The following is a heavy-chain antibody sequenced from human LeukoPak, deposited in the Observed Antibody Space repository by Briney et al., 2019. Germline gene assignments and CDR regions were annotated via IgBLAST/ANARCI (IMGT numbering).Heavy chain of an antibody. CDR2: IRYDGSNK. Sequence: GGSLRLSCAASGFTFSSYGMHWVRQAPGKGLEWVAFIRYDGSNKYYADSVKGRFTISRDNSKNTLYLQMNSLRAEDTAVYYCAKVGGLTYYYYYYMDVWGKGTTVTISS. J-gene: IGHJ6*03. D-gene: IGHD3-9*01. CDR3: AKVGGLTYYYYYYMDV. V-gene: IGHV3-30*02. CDR1: GFTFSSYG.